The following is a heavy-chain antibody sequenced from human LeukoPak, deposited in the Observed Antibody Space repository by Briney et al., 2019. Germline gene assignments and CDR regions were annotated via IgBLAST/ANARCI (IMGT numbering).Heavy chain of an antibody. CDR3: ARDRRYCGGGSCYFDYFFDY. V-gene: IGHV3-30-3*01. CDR1: GFTFSSCS. CDR2: ISYDGSIN. D-gene: IGHD2-15*01. Sequence: PGGSLRLSCSASGFTFSSCSMHWVRQAPGKGLEWVAVISYDGSINFYAASVKGRFTISRDNSKNTLYLQMNSLRAEDTALYFCARDRRYCGGGSCYFDYFFDYWGQGTLVTVSS. J-gene: IGHJ4*02.